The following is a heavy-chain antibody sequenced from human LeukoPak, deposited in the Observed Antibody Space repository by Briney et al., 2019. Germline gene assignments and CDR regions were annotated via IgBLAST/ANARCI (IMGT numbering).Heavy chain of an antibody. CDR2: IYYSGST. V-gene: IGHV4-39*01. J-gene: IGHJ4*02. CDR3: ARHTDSGYPYFDY. D-gene: IGHD5-12*01. CDR1: GGSISSSSYY. Sequence: SETLSLTCTVSGGSISSSSYYWGWIRQPPGKGLEWNGSIYYSGSTYYNPSLKSRVTISVDTSKNQFSLKLSSVTAADTAVYYCARHTDSGYPYFDYWGQGTLVTVSS.